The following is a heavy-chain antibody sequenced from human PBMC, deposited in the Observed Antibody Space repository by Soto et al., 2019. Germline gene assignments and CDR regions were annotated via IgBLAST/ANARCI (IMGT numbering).Heavy chain of an antibody. Sequence: QVQLVQSGSEVKKPGSSVKVSCKASGGTFSDFTLSWLRQAPGRGLEWMGGIIPMIGATNNAQKLKGRLTITADKSTGTVYLELNSLRSDDTAVYYCARYWSAGTLYGVFDIWGQGTEVTVSP. CDR1: GGTFSDFT. D-gene: IGHD2-15*01. CDR2: IIPMIGAT. V-gene: IGHV1-69*06. CDR3: ARYWSAGTLYGVFDI. J-gene: IGHJ3*02.